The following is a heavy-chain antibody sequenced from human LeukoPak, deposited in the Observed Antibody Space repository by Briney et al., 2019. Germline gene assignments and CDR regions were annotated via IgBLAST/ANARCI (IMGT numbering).Heavy chain of an antibody. CDR2: VSGRGGST. Sequence: PGGSLRLSCATSGSTFSSYALIWVRQAPGKGLEWVSGVSGRGGSTYYADSVKGRFTISRDHSENTVFLQMNSPRAEDTAVYYCARGPHHDPLHYFDYWGQGALVTVSS. CDR3: ARGPHHDPLHYFDY. CDR1: GSTFSSYA. J-gene: IGHJ4*02. V-gene: IGHV3-23*01.